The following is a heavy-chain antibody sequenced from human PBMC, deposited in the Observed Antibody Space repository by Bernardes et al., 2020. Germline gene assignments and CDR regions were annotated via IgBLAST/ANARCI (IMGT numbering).Heavy chain of an antibody. V-gene: IGHV1-2*04. CDR1: GYTFTGYY. CDR2: INPNSGGT. J-gene: IGHJ3*02. Sequence: ASLKVSCKASGYTFTGYYMHWVRQAPGQGLEWMGWINPNSGGTNYAQKFQGWVTMTRDTSISTAYMELSRLRSDDTAVYYCARDNGVVVVAATGAFDIWGQGTMVTVSS. CDR3: ARDNGVVVVAATGAFDI. D-gene: IGHD2-15*01.